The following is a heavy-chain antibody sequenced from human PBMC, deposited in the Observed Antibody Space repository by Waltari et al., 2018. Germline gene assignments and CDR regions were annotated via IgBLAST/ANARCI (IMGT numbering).Heavy chain of an antibody. V-gene: IGHV4-34*01. CDR1: GGSFSGYY. Sequence: QVQLQQWGAGLLKPPETLSLTCAVYGGSFSGYYWSWIRQPPGKGLEWIGEINHSGSTNKNPAIKRRVTISVDTSKNQCSLKRSSVTAAETAVYYCASGYCSSTSCSTPPGYWGQGTRVTVSS. CDR3: ASGYCSSTSCSTPPGY. D-gene: IGHD2-2*01. CDR2: INHSGST. J-gene: IGHJ4*02.